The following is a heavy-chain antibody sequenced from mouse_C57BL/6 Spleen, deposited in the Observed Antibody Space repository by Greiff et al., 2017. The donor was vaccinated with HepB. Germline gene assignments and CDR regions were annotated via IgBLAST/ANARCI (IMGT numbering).Heavy chain of an antibody. J-gene: IGHJ3*01. V-gene: IGHV5-9-1*02. CDR2: ISSGGDYI. CDR3: TRDEDLPWFAY. CDR1: GFTFSSYA. Sequence: EVQGVESGEGLVKPGGSLKLSCAASGFTFSSYAMSWVRQTPEKRLEWVAYISSGGDYIYYADTVKGRFTISRDNARNTLYLQMSSLKSEDTAMYYCTRDEDLPWFAYWGQGTLVTVSA.